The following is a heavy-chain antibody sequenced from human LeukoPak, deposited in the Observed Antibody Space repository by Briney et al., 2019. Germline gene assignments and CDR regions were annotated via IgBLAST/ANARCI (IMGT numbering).Heavy chain of an antibody. V-gene: IGHV1-2*02. Sequence: ASVKVSCKASGYTFTGYYMHWVRQAPGQGLEWMGWINPNSGGTNYAQKLQGRVTMTRDTSISTAYMELSRLRSDDTAVYYCALTLHYYGSGSYYFDYWGQGTLVTVSS. CDR1: GYTFTGYY. J-gene: IGHJ4*02. CDR2: INPNSGGT. CDR3: ALTLHYYGSGSYYFDY. D-gene: IGHD3-10*01.